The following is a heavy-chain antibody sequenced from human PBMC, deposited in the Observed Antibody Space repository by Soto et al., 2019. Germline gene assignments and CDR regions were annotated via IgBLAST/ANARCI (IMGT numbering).Heavy chain of an antibody. Sequence: PSETLSLTCVVSNFSISSGYHWGWIRQSPGKGLEWIASIYRSGTTSYNPSLKSRVTISVDPSKNQFSLMLTAVTAADTAVYYCARTHSGSYYSVFNYWGRGSLVTASS. J-gene: IGHJ4*02. CDR1: NFSISSGYH. D-gene: IGHD1-26*01. CDR2: IYRSGTT. CDR3: ARTHSGSYYSVFNY. V-gene: IGHV4-38-2*01.